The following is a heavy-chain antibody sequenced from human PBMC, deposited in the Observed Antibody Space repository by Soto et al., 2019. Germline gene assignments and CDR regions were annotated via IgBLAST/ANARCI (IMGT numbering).Heavy chain of an antibody. J-gene: IGHJ5*02. CDR1: GFTFSSYG. Sequence: QVPLVESGGGVVQPGRSLRVSCAASGFTFSSYGMHWVRQAPGKGLEWVAVISYDGSNKYYADSVKGRFTISRDNSKNTLSLQINRLRAEETAVDYCENQPEAVTHPLGSWPQGTLVSGSS. CDR3: ENQPEAVTHPLGS. CDR2: ISYDGSNK. D-gene: IGHD6-13*01. V-gene: IGHV3-30*18.